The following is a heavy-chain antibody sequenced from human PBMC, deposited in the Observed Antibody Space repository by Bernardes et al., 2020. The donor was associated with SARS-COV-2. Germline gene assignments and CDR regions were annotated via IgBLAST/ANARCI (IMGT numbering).Heavy chain of an antibody. CDR3: ARDSAAMVNFDY. D-gene: IGHD5-18*01. Sequence: ETLSLTCAVSGYSISSGYYWGWIRQPPGKGLEWIGSIYHSGSTYYNPSLKSRVTISVDTSKNQFSLKLSSVTAADTAVYYCARDSAAMVNFDYWGQGTLVTVSS. J-gene: IGHJ4*02. CDR2: IYHSGST. CDR1: GYSISSGYY. V-gene: IGHV4-38-2*02.